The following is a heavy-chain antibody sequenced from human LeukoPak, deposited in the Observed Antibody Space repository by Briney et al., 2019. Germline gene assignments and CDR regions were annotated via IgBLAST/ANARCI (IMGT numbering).Heavy chain of an antibody. Sequence: PSETLSLTCTVSGGSISSSSYYWGWIRQPPGKGLEWIGSIYYSGSTYYNPSLRSRVTISVDTSKNQFSLQLNSVTAADTAAYYCARQRDGQPRWYFDDWGQSTLVTVSS. V-gene: IGHV4-39*01. CDR1: GGSISSSSYY. D-gene: IGHD4-23*01. CDR3: ARQRDGQPRWYFDD. J-gene: IGHJ4*02. CDR2: IYYSGST.